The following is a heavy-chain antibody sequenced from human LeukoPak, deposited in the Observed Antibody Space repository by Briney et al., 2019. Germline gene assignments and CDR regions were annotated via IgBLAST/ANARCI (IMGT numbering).Heavy chain of an antibody. CDR1: GFTFSSYA. V-gene: IGHV3-23*01. Sequence: GGSLRLSCAASGFTFSSYAMSWVCQAPGKGLEWVSAISGSGGSTYYADSVKGRFTISRDNSKNTLYLQMNSLRAGDTAVYYCANPGGSMVRDYYWGQGTLVTVSS. J-gene: IGHJ4*02. CDR2: ISGSGGST. CDR3: ANPGGSMVRDYY. D-gene: IGHD3-10*01.